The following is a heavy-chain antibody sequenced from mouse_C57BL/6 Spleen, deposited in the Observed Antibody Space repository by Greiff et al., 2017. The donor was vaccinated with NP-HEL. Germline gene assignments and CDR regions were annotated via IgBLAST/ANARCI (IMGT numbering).Heavy chain of an antibody. D-gene: IGHD1-1*01. CDR3: ARGPRTTVVNFDY. J-gene: IGHJ2*01. CDR1: GYPFTAYY. CDR2: ISPGSGNT. V-gene: IGHV1-76*01. Sequence: VQLQQSGAELVRPGASVKLSCKASGYPFTAYYINWVKQRPGQGLEWIARISPGSGNTYYNAKFNGKATLTAEKSSSTSYMQVSILTSEDSAVYVGARGPRTTVVNFDYWGQGTTLTVSS.